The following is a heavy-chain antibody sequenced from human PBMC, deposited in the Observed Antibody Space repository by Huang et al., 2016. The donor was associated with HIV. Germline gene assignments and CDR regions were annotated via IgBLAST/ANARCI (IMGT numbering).Heavy chain of an antibody. Sequence: EVQLVESGGGLVQPGGSLRLTCSASDFDFSYYWMMWLRQVPGKGLEWVASRREDSGQKDDLDSVKGRVIISRDNPKKSLYLQMNNLRAEDAAVYYCARDPFIKAFDIWGQGTLVTVSS. CDR1: DFDFSYYW. CDR3: ARDPFIKAFDI. CDR2: RREDSGQK. J-gene: IGHJ3*02. V-gene: IGHV3-7*01.